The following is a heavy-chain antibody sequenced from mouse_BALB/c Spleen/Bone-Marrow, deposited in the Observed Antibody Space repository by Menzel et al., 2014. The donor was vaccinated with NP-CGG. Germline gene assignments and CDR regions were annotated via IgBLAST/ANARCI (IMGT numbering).Heavy chain of an antibody. CDR1: GFTFSDYG. J-gene: IGHJ4*01. Sequence: EVKLVESGGGLVQPGGSRKLSCAASGFTFSDYGMAWVRQAPGKGPEGVAFISNLAYSIYYADTVTGRFTISRENAKNTLYLEMSSLRSEDTAMYYCARFITTVVVDAMDYWGQGTSVTVSS. CDR3: ARFITTVVVDAMDY. V-gene: IGHV5-15*02. CDR2: ISNLAYSI. D-gene: IGHD1-1*01.